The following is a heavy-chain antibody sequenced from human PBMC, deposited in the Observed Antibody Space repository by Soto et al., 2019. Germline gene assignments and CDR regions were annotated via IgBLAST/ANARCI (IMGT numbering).Heavy chain of an antibody. J-gene: IGHJ5*02. CDR2: ISHDGTAK. V-gene: IGHV3-30*18. CDR1: GFTVNNFG. Sequence: GGSLRLSCAASGFTVNNFGMHWVRQAPGKGPEWVAMISHDGTAKYYADSVKGRFTISRDNSKNTLYLQMNNLRTEDTAVYYCEKDVFRGGWYTYFDPWGQGTLVTVYS. D-gene: IGHD6-19*01. CDR3: EKDVFRGGWYTYFDP.